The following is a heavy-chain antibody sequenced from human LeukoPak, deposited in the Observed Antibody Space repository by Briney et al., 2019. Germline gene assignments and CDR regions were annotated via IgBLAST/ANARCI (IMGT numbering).Heavy chain of an antibody. Sequence: GGSLRLSCAASGFTFSDHYMNWVRQAPGKGREWVGRIRNKANSYTTEYAASVKGRFPISRDDSESSLYLQMNSLITEDTAVYYCATAGRYYDEHWGQGTLVTVSS. CDR3: ATAGRYYDEH. CDR1: GFTFSDHY. J-gene: IGHJ4*02. CDR2: IRNKANSYTT. V-gene: IGHV3-72*01. D-gene: IGHD3-10*01.